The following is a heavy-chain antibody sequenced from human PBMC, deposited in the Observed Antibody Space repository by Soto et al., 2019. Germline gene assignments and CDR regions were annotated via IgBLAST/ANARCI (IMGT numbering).Heavy chain of an antibody. Sequence: QVQLVQSGAEVKKPGSSVKVSCKASGGTFSGYAISWVRQAPGQGLEWMGGIIPIFGTANYAQKFQGRVTITADESTSTAYLELSSLRSEDTAVYYCARGGSVVVAATCNWFDPWGQGTLVTVSS. CDR2: IIPIFGTA. CDR3: ARGGSVVVAATCNWFDP. V-gene: IGHV1-69*12. D-gene: IGHD2-15*01. J-gene: IGHJ5*02. CDR1: GGTFSGYA.